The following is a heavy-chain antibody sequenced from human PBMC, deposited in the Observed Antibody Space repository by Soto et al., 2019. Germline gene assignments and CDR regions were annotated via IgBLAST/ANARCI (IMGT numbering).Heavy chain of an antibody. Sequence: SLKVSCKASGGTFSSYAISWVRQAPGQGLEWMGGIIPIFGTANYAQKFQGRVTITADESTSTAYMELSSLRSEDTAVYYCASRTGGRRDGYNYRSFDYWGQGTLVTVSS. V-gene: IGHV1-69*13. J-gene: IGHJ4*02. CDR1: GGTFSSYA. D-gene: IGHD5-12*01. CDR2: IIPIFGTA. CDR3: ASRTGGRRDGYNYRSFDY.